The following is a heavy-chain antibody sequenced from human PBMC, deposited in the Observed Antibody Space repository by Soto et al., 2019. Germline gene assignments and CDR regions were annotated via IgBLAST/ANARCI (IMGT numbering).Heavy chain of an antibody. Sequence: SLRLSCAASGFTFSTFSMTWVRQAPGKGLEWVAHITASEGTTYYADSVKGRFTISRDTSSNTLYLQMNSLRAEDTALYYCAKCMQAYWNYDAHHIWGQGTMVTVSS. D-gene: IGHD1-7*01. V-gene: IGHV3-23*01. CDR3: AKCMQAYWNYDAHHI. CDR1: GFTFSTFS. CDR2: ITASEGTT. J-gene: IGHJ3*02.